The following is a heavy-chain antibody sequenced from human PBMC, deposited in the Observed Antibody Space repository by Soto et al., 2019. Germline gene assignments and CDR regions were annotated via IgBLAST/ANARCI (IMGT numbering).Heavy chain of an antibody. V-gene: IGHV3-66*01. CDR3: AKRKYCPSTTFFDY. D-gene: IGHD2-2*01. Sequence: SLRLSCAASGFTVGISYMTWVRQVPGKGLEWVSIIYSDGYTYYADSVKGRFTVSRDNSKNTLYLQMSSLRAEDTAVYYCAKRKYCPSTTFFDYWGQGTLVTVSS. CDR1: GFTVGISY. J-gene: IGHJ4*02. CDR2: IYSDGYT.